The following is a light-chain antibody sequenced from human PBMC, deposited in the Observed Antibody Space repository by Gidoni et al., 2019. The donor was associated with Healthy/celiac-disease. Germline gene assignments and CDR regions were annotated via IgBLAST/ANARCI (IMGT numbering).Light chain of an antibody. Sequence: YELTQPPSVSVSPGQTARITCSGDALPKQYAYWYQQKPCQAPVLVISKDSERPSGIPERFSGSSSGTTVTLTISGVQAEDEADYYCQSADSSGTYVFGTGTKFTVL. CDR1: ALPKQY. J-gene: IGLJ1*01. CDR2: KDS. V-gene: IGLV3-25*03. CDR3: QSADSSGTYV.